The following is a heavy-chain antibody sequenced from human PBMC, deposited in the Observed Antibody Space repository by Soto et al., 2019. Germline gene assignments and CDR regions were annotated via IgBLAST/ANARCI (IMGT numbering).Heavy chain of an antibody. V-gene: IGHV3-30-3*01. CDR3: VRDSGANYGTFWYFDL. J-gene: IGHJ2*01. Sequence: QVQLVESGGGVVQPGRSLRISCAATGFSFNFYAMYWVRQAPGKGLEWVAMISNDGSSENYADSVRGRFIISRDNSKKTLCLQMNSLRPEDTATYYCVRDSGANYGTFWYFDLWGRGTLVTVSS. D-gene: IGHD5-18*01. CDR1: GFSFNFYA. CDR2: ISNDGSSE.